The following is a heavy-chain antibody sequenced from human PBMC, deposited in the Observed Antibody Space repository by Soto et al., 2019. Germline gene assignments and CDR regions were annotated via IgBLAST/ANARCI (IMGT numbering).Heavy chain of an antibody. CDR2: IYYSGST. V-gene: IGHV4-31*03. J-gene: IGHJ4*02. CDR3: ARDRGDGYKALDY. D-gene: IGHD5-12*01. CDR1: GGSISSGGYY. Sequence: SETLSLTCTVSGGSISSGGYYWSWIRQHPGKGLEWIGYIYYSGSTYYNPSLKSRVTISVDTSKNQFSLKLSSVTAADTAVYYCARDRGDGYKALDYSGQGTPVPVSS.